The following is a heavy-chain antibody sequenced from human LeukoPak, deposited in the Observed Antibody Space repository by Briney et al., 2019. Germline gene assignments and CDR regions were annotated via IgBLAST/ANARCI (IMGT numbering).Heavy chain of an antibody. CDR2: IYHSGST. Sequence: SETLSLTCTVSGYSISSGYYWGWIRQPPGKGLEWIGSIYHSGSTYYNPSLKSRVTISVDTSKNQFSLKLSSVTAADTAVYYCARESGSGWLYYYYYMDVWGKGTTVTISS. J-gene: IGHJ6*03. D-gene: IGHD6-19*01. CDR1: GYSISSGYY. V-gene: IGHV4-38-2*02. CDR3: ARESGSGWLYYYYYMDV.